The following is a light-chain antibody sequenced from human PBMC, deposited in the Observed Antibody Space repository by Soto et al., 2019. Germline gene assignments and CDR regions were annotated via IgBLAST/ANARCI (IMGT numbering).Light chain of an antibody. CDR2: GVS. Sequence: QSALTQPRSVSGSPGQSVTISCTGTNSDVGGYNYVSWYQQYPGKAPKLMISGVSERPSGVPDRFSGSKSGNTASLTISGLQAEDEAEYYCCSYVGATTYVFGSGTKLTVL. CDR3: CSYVGATTYV. J-gene: IGLJ1*01. CDR1: NSDVGGYNY. V-gene: IGLV2-11*01.